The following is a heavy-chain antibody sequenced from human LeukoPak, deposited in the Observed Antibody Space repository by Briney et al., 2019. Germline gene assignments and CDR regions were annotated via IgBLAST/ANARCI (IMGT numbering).Heavy chain of an antibody. CDR1: GFTFSSYA. J-gene: IGHJ4*02. Sequence: PGRSLRLSCAASGFTFSSYAMHWVRQAPGKGLEWVAVISYDGSNKYYADSVKGRFTISRDNSKNTLYLQMNSLRAEDTAVYYCARGDSMIVVGGLDYWGQGTLVTVSS. CDR2: ISYDGSNK. V-gene: IGHV3-30-3*01. D-gene: IGHD3-22*01. CDR3: ARGDSMIVVGGLDY.